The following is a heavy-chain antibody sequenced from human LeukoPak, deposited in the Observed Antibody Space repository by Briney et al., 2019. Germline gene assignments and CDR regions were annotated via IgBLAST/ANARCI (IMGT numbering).Heavy chain of an antibody. V-gene: IGHV3-21*01. D-gene: IGHD3-22*01. CDR1: GFTFSSYS. Sequence: GGSLRLSCAASGFTFSSYSMDWVRQAPGKGLEWVSSISSSSSYIYYADSVKGRFTISRDNAENSLYLQMNSLRAEDTAVYYCARDVDRAGLDYWGQGTLVTVSS. CDR2: ISSSSSYI. J-gene: IGHJ4*02. CDR3: ARDVDRAGLDY.